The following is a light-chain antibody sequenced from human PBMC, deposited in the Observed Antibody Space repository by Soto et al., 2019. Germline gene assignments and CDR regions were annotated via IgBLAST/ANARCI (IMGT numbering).Light chain of an antibody. CDR1: QSVSSSY. J-gene: IGKJ2*01. Sequence: EIVLTQSPGTLSLSPGERATLSCRASQSVSSSYLAWYQQKPGQAPRLLIYGASSRATGIPDRFSGSGSGTDIALTLTILEPEDFAVYYCQQYGSSPPAYTFGQGTKLEIK. CDR2: GAS. CDR3: QQYGSSPPAYT. V-gene: IGKV3-20*01.